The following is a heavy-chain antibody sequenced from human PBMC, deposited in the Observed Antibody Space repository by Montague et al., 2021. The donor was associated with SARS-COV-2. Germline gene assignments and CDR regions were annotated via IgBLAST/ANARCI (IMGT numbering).Heavy chain of an antibody. CDR2: FYSVGST. Sequence: SETLSLTCTVSHGSISSSLSYWGWIRQPPGKGLEWIGYFYSVGSTDYNPSLKSRVTISRDTSKNQFSLKVRSVTAADTAVYYCARETMTGDAFDIWGQGTMVTVSS. CDR3: ARETMTGDAFDI. V-gene: IGHV4-39*07. D-gene: IGHD1-14*01. J-gene: IGHJ3*02. CDR1: HGSISSSLSY.